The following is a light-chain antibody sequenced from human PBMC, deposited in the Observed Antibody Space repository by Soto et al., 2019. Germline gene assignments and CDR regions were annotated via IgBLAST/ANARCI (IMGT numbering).Light chain of an antibody. J-gene: IGKJ5*01. CDR2: ATS. V-gene: IGKV3D-15*01. CDR1: QSIGNY. CDR3: QQYNNWPPIT. Sequence: EVVLTQSPATPSLSPGEGATLSCRASQSIGNYLAWYQQKPGQAPRLLIYATSNRATGIPARFSGSGSGTEFTLTISSLQSEDFAVYYCQQYNNWPPITFGQGTRLEI.